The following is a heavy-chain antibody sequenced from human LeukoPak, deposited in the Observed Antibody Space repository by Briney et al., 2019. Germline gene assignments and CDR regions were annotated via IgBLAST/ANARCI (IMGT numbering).Heavy chain of an antibody. Sequence: EASVKVSCKASGYTFTSYYMHWVRQAPGQGLEWMGIINPSGGSTSYAQKFQGRVTMTRDMSTSTVYMELSSLRSEDTAVYYCARAPLAARPSYYYYYYMDVWGKGTTVTVSS. CDR2: INPSGGST. D-gene: IGHD6-6*01. J-gene: IGHJ6*03. CDR3: ARAPLAARPSYYYYYYMDV. V-gene: IGHV1-46*01. CDR1: GYTFTSYY.